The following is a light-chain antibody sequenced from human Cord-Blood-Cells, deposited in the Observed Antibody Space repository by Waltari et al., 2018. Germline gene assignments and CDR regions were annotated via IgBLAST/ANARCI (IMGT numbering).Light chain of an antibody. CDR1: SPTIGAGYD. V-gene: IGLV1-40*01. CDR3: QSYDSSLSVV. CDR2: GNS. J-gene: IGLJ1*01. Sequence: QSVLTQPPSVSGAPGQRVTISCTGSSPTIGAGYDVHWYQQLPGTAPKLLIYGNSNRPSGVPDRFSGSKSGTSAYLAITGLQAEDEADYYCQSYDSSLSVVFGTGTKVTVL.